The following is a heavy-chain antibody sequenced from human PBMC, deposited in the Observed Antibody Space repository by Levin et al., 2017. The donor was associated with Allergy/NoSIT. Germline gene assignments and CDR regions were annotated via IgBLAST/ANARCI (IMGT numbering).Heavy chain of an antibody. CDR3: AKAFGGYCSGGSCYCVN. CDR1: GFTFSSYA. D-gene: IGHD2-15*01. J-gene: IGHJ4*02. Sequence: QAGGSLRLSCAASGFTFSSYAMSWVRQAPGKGLEWVSIISGSGGGTYYADSVKGRFTISRDNSKNTLYLQMNSLRAEDTAVYYCAKAFGGYCSGGSCYCVNWGQGTLVTVSS. V-gene: IGHV3-23*01. CDR2: ISGSGGGT.